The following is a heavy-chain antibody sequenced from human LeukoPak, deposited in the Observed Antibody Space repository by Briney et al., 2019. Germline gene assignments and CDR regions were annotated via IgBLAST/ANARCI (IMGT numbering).Heavy chain of an antibody. V-gene: IGHV3-21*01. CDR3: ARDGEVVVAAVYYFDY. CDR1: GFTFSSYS. D-gene: IGHD2-15*01. Sequence: GGSLGLSCAASGFTFSSYSMNWVRQAPGKGLEWVSSISSSSSYIYYADSVEGRFTISRDNAKNSLYLQMNSLRAEDTAVYYCARDGEVVVAAVYYFDYWGQGTLVTVSS. J-gene: IGHJ4*02. CDR2: ISSSSSYI.